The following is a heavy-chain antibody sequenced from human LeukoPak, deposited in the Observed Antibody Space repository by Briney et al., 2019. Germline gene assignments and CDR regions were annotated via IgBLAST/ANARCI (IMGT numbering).Heavy chain of an antibody. CDR1: GGSISSYY. CDR3: ARDGPGYYYYMDV. Sequence: SETLSLTCTVPGGSISSYYWSWIRQSPGKGLEWIGYIYYSGSTNYNPSLKSRVTISVDTSKNQFSLKLSSVTAADTAVYYCARDGPGYYYYMDVWGKGTTVTVSS. V-gene: IGHV4-59*01. J-gene: IGHJ6*03. CDR2: IYYSGST.